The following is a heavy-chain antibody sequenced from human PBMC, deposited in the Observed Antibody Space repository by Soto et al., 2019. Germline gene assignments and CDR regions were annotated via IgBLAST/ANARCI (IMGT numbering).Heavy chain of an antibody. J-gene: IGHJ6*03. CDR1: GFTFSSYG. CDR3: ARDLTYCSGGSCYPNYYMDV. D-gene: IGHD2-15*01. CDR2: IWYDGSNK. V-gene: IGHV3-33*01. Sequence: GGSLRLSCAASGFTFSSYGMHWVRQAPGKGLEWVAVIWYDGSNKYYADSVKGRFTISRDNSKNTLYLQMNSLRAEDTAVYYCARDLTYCSGGSCYPNYYMDVWGKGTTVTVSS.